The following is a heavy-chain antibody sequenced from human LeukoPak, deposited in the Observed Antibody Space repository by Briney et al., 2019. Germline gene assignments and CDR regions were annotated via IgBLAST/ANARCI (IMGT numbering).Heavy chain of an antibody. J-gene: IGHJ4*02. CDR2: VNLQGST. Sequence: SGTLSLTCGVSGGSITSTNYWTWVRQPPGKGLEWSGEVNLQGSTNYNPSLMGRVAISVDMSENHISLQLTSVTAADTAVYYCAREGGPYRPLDYSGQGTLVTVSS. CDR3: AREGGPYRPLDY. V-gene: IGHV4-4*02. CDR1: GGSITSTNY. D-gene: IGHD6-25*01.